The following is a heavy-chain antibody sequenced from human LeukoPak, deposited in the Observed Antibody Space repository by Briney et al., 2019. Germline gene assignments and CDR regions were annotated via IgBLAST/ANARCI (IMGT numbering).Heavy chain of an antibody. CDR1: GCSFSSYD. CDR3: GSDNTMQV. Sequence: RSGGSLTLSCAASGCSFSSYDRPWVRQAPGKGLEWVSTISGSGGRTFYADSVRGRFTISRDNSKNTAYLQMNGLRVEDTAVYYFGSDNTMQVWARGPRVTVSS. D-gene: IGHD1-1*01. J-gene: IGHJ6*02. V-gene: IGHV3-23*01. CDR2: ISGSGGRT.